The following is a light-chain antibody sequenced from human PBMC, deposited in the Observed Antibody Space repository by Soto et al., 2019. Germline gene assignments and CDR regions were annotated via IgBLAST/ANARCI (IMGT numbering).Light chain of an antibody. Sequence: QSALTQPASVSGSPGQSITISCSGTRSDIASYNYVAWYQQFPGKTPKILIYGVSNRPSGVSSRFSGSKSGNTASLTISGLQAEDEADYYCISYTGRSTSYVFGRGTKVTVL. CDR2: GVS. J-gene: IGLJ1*01. V-gene: IGLV2-14*01. CDR1: RSDIASYNY. CDR3: ISYTGRSTSYV.